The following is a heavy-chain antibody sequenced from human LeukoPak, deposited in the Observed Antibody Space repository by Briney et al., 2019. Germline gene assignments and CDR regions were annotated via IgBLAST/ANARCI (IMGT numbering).Heavy chain of an antibody. CDR3: ARRGRGVVPAAISGVYWVDP. V-gene: IGHV4-34*01. D-gene: IGHD2-2*01. CDR1: GGSFSGYY. CDR2: INHSGST. J-gene: IGHJ5*02. Sequence: PSETLSLTCAVYGGSFSGYYWSWIRQPPGKGLEWIGEINHSGSTNYNPSLKSRVTISVDTSKNQFSLKLSSVTAADTAVYYCARRGRGVVPAAISGVYWVDPWGQGTLVTVSS.